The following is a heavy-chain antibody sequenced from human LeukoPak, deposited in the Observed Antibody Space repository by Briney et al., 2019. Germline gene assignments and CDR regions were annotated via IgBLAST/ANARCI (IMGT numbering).Heavy chain of an antibody. V-gene: IGHV4-59*11. J-gene: IGHJ4*02. CDR3: ARVYYYDSSGYYDRVFDY. D-gene: IGHD3-22*01. Sequence: SETLSLTCSVSGGSISSHYWSWIRQPPGKGLEWIGYIYYSGSTNYNPSLKSRVTISVDTSKNQFSLKLSSVTAADTAVYYCARVYYYDSSGYYDRVFDYWGQGTLVTVSS. CDR2: IYYSGST. CDR1: GGSISSHY.